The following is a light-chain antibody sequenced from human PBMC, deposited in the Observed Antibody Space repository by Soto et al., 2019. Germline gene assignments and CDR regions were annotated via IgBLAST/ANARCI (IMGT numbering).Light chain of an antibody. V-gene: IGKV1-12*01. J-gene: IGKJ5*01. CDR1: QGISTY. CDR3: QQAISFPVT. CDR2: AAS. Sequence: DIQMTQSPSAVSASIGDRVSITCRASQGISTYLGWYQQKPGKAPKPLIYAASSLQTGVPSRFSGSGSGTDFTLTISSLQPEDFGTYYCQQAISFPVTFGQGTRLEIK.